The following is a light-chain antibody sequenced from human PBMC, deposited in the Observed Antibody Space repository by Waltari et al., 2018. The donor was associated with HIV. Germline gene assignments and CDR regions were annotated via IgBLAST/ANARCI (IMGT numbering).Light chain of an antibody. CDR3: AAWDDGRSGLV. J-gene: IGLJ2*01. CDR1: STNFGGNS. V-gene: IGLV1-47*01. CDR2: LNN. Sequence: QSVPTQLRSASATSGQRVTISCSGSSTNFGGNSVYWSQQLPGTAPKPLIYLNNHRPSGVPNRVAFSKSGPADSLAISGLRSEDEAEYYCAAWDDGRSGLVFGGGTKLTVL.